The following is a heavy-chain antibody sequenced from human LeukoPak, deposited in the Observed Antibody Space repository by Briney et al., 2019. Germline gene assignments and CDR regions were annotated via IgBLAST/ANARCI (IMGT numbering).Heavy chain of an antibody. Sequence: SETLSLTCTVSGASISSSNYYWGWIRQPPGKGLEWIGSLSYTGSTYYNPSLKSRVTISIDTSKNQFSLKLSSVTAADTAVYYCARIVGDNVVTYYYYYYMDVWGKGTTVTVSS. D-gene: IGHD1-26*01. CDR1: GASISSSNYY. CDR3: ARIVGDNVVTYYYYYYMDV. CDR2: LSYTGST. J-gene: IGHJ6*03. V-gene: IGHV4-39*07.